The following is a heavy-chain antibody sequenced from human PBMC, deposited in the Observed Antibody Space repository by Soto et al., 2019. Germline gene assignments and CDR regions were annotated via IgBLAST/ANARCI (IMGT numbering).Heavy chain of an antibody. CDR2: ISGSGGST. CDR3: AKRPNPNGWSIAARYLGDYYYGMDV. Sequence: GGSLRLSCASSGFTFISYAMSWVRQAPGKGLEWVSAISGSGGSTYYADSVKGRFTISRDNSKNTLYLQMNSLRAEDTAVYYCAKRPNPNGWSIAARYLGDYYYGMDVWGQGTTVTVSS. CDR1: GFTFISYA. V-gene: IGHV3-23*01. J-gene: IGHJ6*02. D-gene: IGHD6-6*01.